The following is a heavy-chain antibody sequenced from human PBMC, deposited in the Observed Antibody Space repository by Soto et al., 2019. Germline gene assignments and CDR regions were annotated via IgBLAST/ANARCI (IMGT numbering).Heavy chain of an antibody. CDR3: AKTPRQWLVYFDY. V-gene: IGHV3-23*01. D-gene: IGHD6-19*01. CDR2: ISGSGGTT. J-gene: IGHJ4*02. CDR1: GFTFSNYA. Sequence: EVQLLESGGGLVQPGGSLRLSCAASGFTFSNYAIAWVRQAPGKGLEWVSGISGSGGTTYYADSVKGRFTISRDNSKDTLHLQMNSLRAEDTAVYYSAKTPRQWLVYFDYWGQGALVTVSS.